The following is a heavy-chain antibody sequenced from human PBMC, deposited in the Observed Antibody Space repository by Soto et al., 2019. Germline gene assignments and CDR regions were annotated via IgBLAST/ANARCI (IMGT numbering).Heavy chain of an antibody. V-gene: IGHV3-23*01. CDR1: GFTFSSYA. CDR3: AKDDLNYYDSSGYLD. J-gene: IGHJ4*02. Sequence: SGGSLRLSCAASGFTFSSYAMSWVRQAPGKGLEWVSAISGSGGSTYYADSVKGRFTISRDNSKNTLYLQMNSLRAEDTAAYYCAKDDLNYYDSSGYLDWGQGTLVTVSS. D-gene: IGHD3-22*01. CDR2: ISGSGGST.